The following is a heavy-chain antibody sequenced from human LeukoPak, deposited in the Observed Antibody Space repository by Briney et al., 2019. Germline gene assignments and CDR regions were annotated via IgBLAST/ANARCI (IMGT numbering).Heavy chain of an antibody. CDR3: ARDDNGDSNWFDP. CDR1: GGSVSSSSYY. V-gene: IGHV4-39*02. J-gene: IGHJ5*02. D-gene: IGHD4/OR15-4a*01. CDR2: IHYNGRT. Sequence: PSETLSLTCTVSGGSVSSSSYYWDWVRQPPGKGLEWIGAIHYNGRTFYNPSLRSRVTISVDTSKNQFSLKLSSVTTADTAVHYCARDDNGDSNWFDPWGQGTLVTVSS.